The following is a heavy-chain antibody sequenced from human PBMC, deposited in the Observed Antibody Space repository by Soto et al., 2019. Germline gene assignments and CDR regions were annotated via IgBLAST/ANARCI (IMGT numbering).Heavy chain of an antibody. CDR3: ARELGYYGSGKVYGMDV. D-gene: IGHD3-10*01. Sequence: SLRLSCAASGFTFSSYEMNWVRQAPGKGLEWVSYISSSGSTIYYADSVKGRFTISRDNAKNSLYLQMNSLRAEDTAVYYCARELGYYGSGKVYGMDVWGQGTTVTVSS. CDR1: GFTFSSYE. CDR2: ISSSGSTI. V-gene: IGHV3-48*03. J-gene: IGHJ6*02.